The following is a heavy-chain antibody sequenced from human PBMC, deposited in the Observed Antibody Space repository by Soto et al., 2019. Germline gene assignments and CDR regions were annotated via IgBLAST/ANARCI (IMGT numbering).Heavy chain of an antibody. CDR2: ISGGGGDST. CDR3: AKELARIGKGAFDM. CDR1: GFTFSSYA. V-gene: IGHV3-23*01. Sequence: EVHLLESGGGLVQPGGSLTLSCAASGFTFSSYAMSWVRQAPGKGLEWVSAISGGGGDSTYYADSVKGRLIISKDISKNTLYLQRSSLRAEDTAVYYCAKELARIGKGAFDMWGQGTRVTVSS. J-gene: IGHJ3*02.